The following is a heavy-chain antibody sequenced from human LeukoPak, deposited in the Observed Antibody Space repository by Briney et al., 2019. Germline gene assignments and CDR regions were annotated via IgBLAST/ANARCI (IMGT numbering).Heavy chain of an antibody. CDR1: GGSISSYY. Sequence: SETLSLTCTVSGGSISSYYWSWIRQPPGKGLEWIGYIYYSGSTNYNPSLKSRVTVSVDTSKSQFSLKLSSVTAADTAVYYCATGYYDSSGYYPPDAFDIWGQGTMVTVSS. V-gene: IGHV4-59*01. J-gene: IGHJ3*02. CDR2: IYYSGST. CDR3: ATGYYDSSGYYPPDAFDI. D-gene: IGHD3-22*01.